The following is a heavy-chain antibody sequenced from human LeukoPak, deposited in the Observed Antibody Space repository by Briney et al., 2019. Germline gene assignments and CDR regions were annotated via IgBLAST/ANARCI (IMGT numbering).Heavy chain of an antibody. D-gene: IGHD3-16*01. CDR1: GFTFSSYA. CDR2: ISGSGGST. Sequence: PGGSLRLSCAAPGFTFSSYAMNWVRQAPGKGLEWVSAISGSGGSTYYADSVKGRFTISRDNSKNTLYLQMNSLRAEDTAVYYCAKLDHWGTDYWGQGTLVTVSS. V-gene: IGHV3-23*01. CDR3: AKLDHWGTDY. J-gene: IGHJ4*02.